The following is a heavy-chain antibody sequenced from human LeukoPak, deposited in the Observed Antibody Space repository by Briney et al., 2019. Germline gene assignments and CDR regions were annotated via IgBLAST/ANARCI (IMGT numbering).Heavy chain of an antibody. CDR1: GFGFSMDA. V-gene: IGHV3-30-3*01. CDR3: APSRRDKNTTWVYFDY. D-gene: IGHD7-27*01. J-gene: IGHJ4*02. CDR2: ISKDGDNK. Sequence: GRSLRLSCVASGFGFSMDAMHWVRQAPGKGLQWVAGISKDGDNKYYADSVKGRSTIYRDNSKSMTYRGMNRLRNDETSIYYFAPSRRDKNTTWVYFDYWGQGTPAIVSS.